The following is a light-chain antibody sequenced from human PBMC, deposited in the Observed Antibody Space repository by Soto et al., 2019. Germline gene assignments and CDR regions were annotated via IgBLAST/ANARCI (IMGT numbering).Light chain of an antibody. Sequence: QSVLTQPASVSGSPGQSITISCTGTSSDVGGYNYVSWYQHHPGKAPKLMIYDVSNRPSGVSNRFSGSKSGNTASLTISGLQPEDEADYYCSSYTSSSSVVFGGGTKLTVL. CDR1: SSDVGGYNY. J-gene: IGLJ2*01. CDR3: SSYTSSSSVV. V-gene: IGLV2-14*01. CDR2: DVS.